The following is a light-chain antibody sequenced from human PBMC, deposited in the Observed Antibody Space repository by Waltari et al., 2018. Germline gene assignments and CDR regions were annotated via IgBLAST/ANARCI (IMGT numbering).Light chain of an antibody. V-gene: IGKV3-20*01. CDR1: QSVSRS. CDR2: GAS. Sequence: IVLTQSPGTLSFSPGERPTLPCRASQSVSRSLAWYQQKPGQAPKILIYGASTRATGIPDRFTGSGSGTDFSLTISSLEPEDFEIYFCQHYVRLPATFGQGTKVEIK. J-gene: IGKJ1*01. CDR3: QHYVRLPAT.